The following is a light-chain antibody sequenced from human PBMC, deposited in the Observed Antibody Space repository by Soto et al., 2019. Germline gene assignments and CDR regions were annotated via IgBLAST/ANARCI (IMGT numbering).Light chain of an antibody. Sequence: QSALTQPASVSGSPGQPITISCTGTSSDVGSYNLVSWYQQHPGKAPKLMLYEDSKRPSGVSNRFSGSKSGNTASLTISGLQAEDEADYYCRSFAGSSTFVVFGGGTELTVL. CDR2: EDS. J-gene: IGLJ2*01. CDR1: SSDVGSYNL. V-gene: IGLV2-23*02. CDR3: RSFAGSSTFVV.